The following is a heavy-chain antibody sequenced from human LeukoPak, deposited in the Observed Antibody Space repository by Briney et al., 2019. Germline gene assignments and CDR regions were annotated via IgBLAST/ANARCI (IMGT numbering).Heavy chain of an antibody. D-gene: IGHD2-21*02. CDR2: ISGSGGST. Sequence: GGSLRLSCAASGFAFSSYAMSWVRQAPGKGLEWVSGISGSGGSTYYADSVKGRFTISRDNSKNTLYLQMNSLRAEDTAVYYCAKYGGRVTDMPPGSYWGQGTLVTVSS. J-gene: IGHJ4*02. CDR3: AKYGGRVTDMPPGSY. V-gene: IGHV3-23*01. CDR1: GFAFSSYA.